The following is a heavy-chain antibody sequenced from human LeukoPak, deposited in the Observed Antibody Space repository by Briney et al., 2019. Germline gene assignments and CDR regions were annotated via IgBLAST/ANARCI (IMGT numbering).Heavy chain of an antibody. D-gene: IGHD2-2*01. CDR2: ISSTGGST. V-gene: IGHV3-64D*06. CDR1: GFTFSDYA. CDR3: VKDQHCSTISCATRTGFDP. J-gene: IGHJ5*02. Sequence: GGSLRLSCSASGFTFSDYAMHWVRQAPGKGLEFVSGISSTGGSTNYPDSVKDRFSISRDNSKDTLYLQMTSLRADDTAVYYCVKDQHCSTISCATRTGFDPWGQGSSVTVSS.